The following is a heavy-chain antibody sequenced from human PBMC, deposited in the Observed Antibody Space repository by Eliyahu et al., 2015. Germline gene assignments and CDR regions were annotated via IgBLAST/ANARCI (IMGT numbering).Heavy chain of an antibody. Sequence: QVQLQESGPGLVKPSETLSLXCTXSGGXIXSYYWSWIRQPPGKGLEWIGYIYYSGSTNYNPSLKSRVTISVDTSKNQFSLKLSSVTAADTAVYYCATLGNNGYSSSSTTGYYYYYMDVWGKGTTVTVSS. CDR2: IYYSGST. CDR1: GGXIXSYY. V-gene: IGHV4-59*08. CDR3: ATLGNNGYSSSSTTGYYYYYMDV. J-gene: IGHJ6*03. D-gene: IGHD6-6*01.